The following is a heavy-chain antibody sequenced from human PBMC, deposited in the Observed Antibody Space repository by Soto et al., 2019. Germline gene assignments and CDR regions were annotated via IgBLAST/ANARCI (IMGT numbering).Heavy chain of an antibody. D-gene: IGHD2-15*01. V-gene: IGHV3-48*01. CDR1: GFTFSSYS. CDR2: ISSSSTI. J-gene: IGHJ5*02. Sequence: GGSLRLSCAASGFTFSSYSMNWVRQAPGKGLEWVSYISSSSTIYYADSVKGRFTISRDNAKNSLYLQMNSLRAEDTAVYYCARSLCSGGSCYSGWWFDPWGQGTLVTVSS. CDR3: ARSLCSGGSCYSGWWFDP.